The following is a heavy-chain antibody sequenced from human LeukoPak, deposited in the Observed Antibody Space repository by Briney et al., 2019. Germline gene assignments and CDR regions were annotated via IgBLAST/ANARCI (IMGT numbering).Heavy chain of an antibody. V-gene: IGHV3-48*01. CDR1: GFTFSSYS. D-gene: IGHD5-12*01. Sequence: SGGSLRLSCAASGFTFSSYSMNWVRQAPGKGLEWVSYISSSSSTIYYADSVKGRFTISRDNAKNSLYLQMNSLRAEDTAVYYCAMRGGYDAPYYYYGMDVWGQGTTVTVSS. CDR3: AMRGGYDAPYYYYGMDV. J-gene: IGHJ6*02. CDR2: ISSSSSTI.